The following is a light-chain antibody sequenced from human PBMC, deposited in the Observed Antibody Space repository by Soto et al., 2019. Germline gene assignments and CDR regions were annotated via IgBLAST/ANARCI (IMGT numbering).Light chain of an antibody. J-gene: IGLJ2*01. CDR1: SSDVGDYNF. CDR3: SSYTSSSTLLV. V-gene: IGLV2-14*01. CDR2: DVT. Sequence: QSALTQPASVSGSPGQSITISCTGTSSDVGDYNFDSWYQQHPGKAPKLMIYDVTNRPSGVSNRFSGSKSGNTASLTISGLQAEDESDYYCSSYTSSSTLLVFGRGTKLTVL.